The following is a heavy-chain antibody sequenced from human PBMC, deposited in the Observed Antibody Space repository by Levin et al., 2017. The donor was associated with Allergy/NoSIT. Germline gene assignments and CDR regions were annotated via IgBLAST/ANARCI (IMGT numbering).Heavy chain of an antibody. CDR1: GYTFTSYY. CDR2: INPSGGST. D-gene: IGHD3-22*01. Sequence: GESLKISCKASGYTFTSYYMHWVRQAPGQGLEWMGIINPSGGSTSYAQKFQGRVTMTRDTSTSTVYMELSSLRSEDTAVYYCARALRYDSSGYYPRGRSVRDAFDSWGQGTMVTVSS. CDR3: ARALRYDSSGYYPRGRSVRDAFDS. J-gene: IGHJ3*02. V-gene: IGHV1-46*01.